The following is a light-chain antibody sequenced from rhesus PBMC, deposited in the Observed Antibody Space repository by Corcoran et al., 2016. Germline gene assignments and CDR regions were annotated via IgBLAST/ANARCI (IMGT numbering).Light chain of an antibody. J-gene: IGKJ1*01. V-gene: IGKV1-21*01. CDR3: PHHNSDPGT. Sequence: DIQMTQSPSSLSASVGDRVTITCQASQGISSWLAWYQKKPGKTPKLLIYAAYSLQSGVPSRFSGSGSRTDFTLTSSRLQPADFATYYCPHHNSDPGTFGQVTKVEIK. CDR2: AAY. CDR1: QGISSW.